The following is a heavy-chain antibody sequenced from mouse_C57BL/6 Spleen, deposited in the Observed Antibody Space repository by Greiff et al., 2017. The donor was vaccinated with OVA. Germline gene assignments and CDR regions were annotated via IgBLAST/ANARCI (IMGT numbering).Heavy chain of an antibody. D-gene: IGHD1-1*01. Sequence: QVQLKESGAELARPGASVKLSCKASGYTFTSYGISWVKQRTGQGLEWIGEIYPRSGNTYYNEKFKGKATLTADKSSSTAYMELRSLTSEDSAVYFCARYGSSHHWYFDVWGTGTTVTVSS. CDR2: IYPRSGNT. V-gene: IGHV1-81*01. CDR3: ARYGSSHHWYFDV. J-gene: IGHJ1*03. CDR1: GYTFTSYG.